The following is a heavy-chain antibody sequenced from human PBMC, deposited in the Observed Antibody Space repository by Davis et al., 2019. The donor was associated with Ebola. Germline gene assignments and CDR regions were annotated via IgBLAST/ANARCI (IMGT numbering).Heavy chain of an antibody. CDR3: ARGPPNSPLGYNGLDS. D-gene: IGHD2/OR15-2a*01. CDR2: IYYSGSA. CDR1: GGSISSYY. J-gene: IGHJ5*01. Sequence: MPSETLSLTCTVSGGSISSYYWSWIRQPPGKGLEWIGYIYYSGSANYNPSPKSRVTISVAASKHKFPLKLASVTAADTAVYYCARGPPNSPLGYNGLDSWGQGTLVTVSS. V-gene: IGHV4-59*01.